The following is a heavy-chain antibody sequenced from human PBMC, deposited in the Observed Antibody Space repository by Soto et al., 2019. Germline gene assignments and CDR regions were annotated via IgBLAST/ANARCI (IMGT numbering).Heavy chain of an antibody. CDR1: GFSLTTSGVA. CDR3: AHRRRETTVTTGFDY. Sequence: QITLKESGPTLVKPTQTLTLTCTFSGFSLTTSGVAVGWIRQPPGKALEWLALIYWNDDKPYSPSLKSRLTITKDTYKNQVVLTMTNMDPVDAATYYCAHRRRETTVTTGFDYWGQGILVTVSS. CDR2: IYWNDDK. J-gene: IGHJ4*02. D-gene: IGHD4-17*01. V-gene: IGHV2-5*01.